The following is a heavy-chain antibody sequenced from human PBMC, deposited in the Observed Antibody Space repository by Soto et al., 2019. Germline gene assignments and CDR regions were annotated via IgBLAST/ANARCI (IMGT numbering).Heavy chain of an antibody. V-gene: IGHV3-21*06. CDR1: GFIFTRYS. J-gene: IGHJ4*02. Sequence: EVQLLESGGGMVEPRGSLKLSCAASGFIFTRYSMNWVRQAPGKGLEWVSSISSTTNYIYYGDSMKGRFTISRDNAKNSLYLEMNSLRAEDTAVYYCARESEDLTSNFDYWGQGTLVTVSS. CDR3: ARESEDLTSNFDY. CDR2: ISSTTNYI.